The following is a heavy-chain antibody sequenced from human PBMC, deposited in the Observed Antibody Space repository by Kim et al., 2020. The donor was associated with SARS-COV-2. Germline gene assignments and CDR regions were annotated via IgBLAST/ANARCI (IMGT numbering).Heavy chain of an antibody. CDR3: ATSPSIAAASWFDP. D-gene: IGHD6-13*01. CDR2: FDPEDGET. CDR1: GYTLTELS. Sequence: SVKVSCKVSGYTLTELSMHWVRQAPGKGLEWMGGFDPEDGETIYAQKFQGRVTMTEDTSTDTAYMELSSLRSEDTAVYYCATSPSIAAASWFDPWGQGTLGTVSS. V-gene: IGHV1-24*01. J-gene: IGHJ5*02.